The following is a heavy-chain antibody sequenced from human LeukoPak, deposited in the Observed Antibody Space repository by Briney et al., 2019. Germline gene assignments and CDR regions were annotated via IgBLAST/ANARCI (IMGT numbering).Heavy chain of an antibody. D-gene: IGHD6-19*01. CDR2: ISGSGGST. V-gene: IGHV3-23*01. CDR1: GFTFSSYA. J-gene: IGHJ4*02. Sequence: PGGSLRLSCAASGFTFSSYAMSWVRQAPGKGLEWVSAISGSGGSTYYADSVKGRFTISRDNSKNTLYLQMNSLRAEDTALYYCAKDMYSSGWTGFDYWGQGTLVTVSS. CDR3: AKDMYSSGWTGFDY.